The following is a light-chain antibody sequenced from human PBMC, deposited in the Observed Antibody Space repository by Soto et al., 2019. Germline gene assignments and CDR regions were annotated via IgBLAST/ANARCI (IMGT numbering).Light chain of an antibody. V-gene: IGKV3-11*01. CDR3: QQRSNWPWT. Sequence: EIVLTQSPATLALSLGERATLSFRASQSVSSYLAWYQQKPGQAPTLLIYDASNRATSIPARFSGSGSGTDFTLTISSLEPEDFAVYYCQQRSNWPWTFGQGTKVEIK. CDR1: QSVSSY. CDR2: DAS. J-gene: IGKJ1*01.